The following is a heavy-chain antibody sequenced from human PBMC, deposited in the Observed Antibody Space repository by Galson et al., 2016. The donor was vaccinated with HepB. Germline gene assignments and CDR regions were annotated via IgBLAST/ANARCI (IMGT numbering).Heavy chain of an antibody. D-gene: IGHD6-6*01. CDR2: IDTSNGNT. J-gene: IGHJ5*02. V-gene: IGHV1-18*01. Sequence: SVKVSCKASGYTFTSYAISWVRQAPAQALEYLGWIDTSNGNTNYPQKFQDRVTLTTDTSTSTTYMELRSLISDDAAVYYCARHYSSTWPAGLIFDPWGQGLRVTVSS. CDR1: GYTFTSYA. CDR3: ARHYSSTWPAGLIFDP.